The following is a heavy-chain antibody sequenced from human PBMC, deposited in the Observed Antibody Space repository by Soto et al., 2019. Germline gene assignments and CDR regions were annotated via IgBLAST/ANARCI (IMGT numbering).Heavy chain of an antibody. J-gene: IGHJ6*01. CDR3: ARRSCSPEAPDV. Sequence: AAVKCYFNVSGYTLTELSMHWVRQAPGKGIDCMGGFDPEDGETIYAQKFQGRVTMTEDTSTDTSYMELSSLRSEGTAVHYCARRSCSPEAPDVAGQVTKVTVAS. CDR2: FDPEDGET. V-gene: IGHV1-24*01. D-gene: IGHD6-13*01. CDR1: GYTLTELS.